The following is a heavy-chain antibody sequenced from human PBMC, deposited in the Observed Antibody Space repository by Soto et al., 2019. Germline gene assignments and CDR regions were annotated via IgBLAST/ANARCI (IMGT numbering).Heavy chain of an antibody. V-gene: IGHV3-23*01. Sequence: GGSLILSCAASGFTFSSYAMSWVRQAPGKGLEWVSAISGSGGSTYYADSVKGRFTISRDNSKNTLYLQMNSLRAEDTAVYYCAKGPTVLRYFDWLLDPFDYWGQGTLVTVSS. D-gene: IGHD3-9*01. J-gene: IGHJ4*02. CDR3: AKGPTVLRYFDWLLDPFDY. CDR1: GFTFSSYA. CDR2: ISGSGGST.